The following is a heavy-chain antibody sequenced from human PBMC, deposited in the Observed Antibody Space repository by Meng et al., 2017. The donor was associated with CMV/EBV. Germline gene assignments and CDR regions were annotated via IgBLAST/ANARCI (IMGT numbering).Heavy chain of an antibody. Sequence: GGSLRLSCAASRFTVSSYYMSWVRQAPGKGLKWVSVIYSGGSTYYADSVKGRFTISRDNSKNTLYLQMNSLRAEDTAVYYCARDGPYGDPLHYWGQGTLVTVSS. V-gene: IGHV3-66*02. J-gene: IGHJ4*02. CDR1: RFTVSSYY. CDR3: ARDGPYGDPLHY. CDR2: IYSGGST. D-gene: IGHD4-17*01.